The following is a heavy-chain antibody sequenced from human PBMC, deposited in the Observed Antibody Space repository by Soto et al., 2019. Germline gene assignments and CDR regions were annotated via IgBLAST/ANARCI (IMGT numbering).Heavy chain of an antibody. CDR2: ISAYNDNK. D-gene: IGHD1-26*01. CDR1: GYTFTSYG. CDR3: ARDQVGATGDY. Sequence: QIQLVQSGAEVKKPGASVKVSCKASGYTFTSYGISWVRQAPGQGLEWMGWISAYNDNKNYAQKLQGRVTMTTDTAASTAYMELRSLRSDDTAVYFCARDQVGATGDYWGQGTLVTVSS. V-gene: IGHV1-18*01. J-gene: IGHJ4*02.